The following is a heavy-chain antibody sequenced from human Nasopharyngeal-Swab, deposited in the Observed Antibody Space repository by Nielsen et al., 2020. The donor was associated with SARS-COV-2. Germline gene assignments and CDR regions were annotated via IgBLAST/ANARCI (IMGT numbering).Heavy chain of an antibody. D-gene: IGHD6-13*01. CDR2: IYYSGST. CDR1: GGSISSYY. CDR3: ASIPRIAAAGARYFDY. J-gene: IGHJ4*02. V-gene: IGHV4-59*01. Sequence: GSLRLSCTVSGGSISSYYWSWIRQPPGKGLEWIGYIYYSGSTNYNPSLKSRVTISVDTSKNQFSLKLSSVTAADTAVYYCASIPRIAAAGARYFDYWGQGTLVTVSS.